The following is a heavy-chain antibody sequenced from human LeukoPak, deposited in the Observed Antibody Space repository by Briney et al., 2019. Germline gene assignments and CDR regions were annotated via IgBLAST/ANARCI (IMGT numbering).Heavy chain of an antibody. CDR1: GVSIYTYY. D-gene: IGHD2-21*01. Sequence: SETLSLTCTVSGVSIYTYYWAWIRQPPGKGLEWSGHISFSGSTSYNPSRKSLPTMSVDPPKNQFSLKLTSVTAADTAVYYCATEVWSGHHWGQGTLVTVSS. CDR3: ATEVWSGHH. CDR2: ISFSGST. V-gene: IGHV4-59*01. J-gene: IGHJ5*02.